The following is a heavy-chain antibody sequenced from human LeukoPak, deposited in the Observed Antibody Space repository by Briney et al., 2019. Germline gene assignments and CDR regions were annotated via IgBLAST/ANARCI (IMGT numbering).Heavy chain of an antibody. J-gene: IGHJ4*02. CDR3: ARELIGYSAY. V-gene: IGHV3-30-3*01. CDR2: ISYDGSNK. Sequence: GGSLRLSCAASGFTFSSYAMHWVRQAPGKGLEWVAVISYDGSNKYYADSVKGRFTISRDNAKNSLYLQMNSLRAEDTAVYYCARELIGYSAYRGEGELVTVSS. D-gene: IGHD1-26*01. CDR1: GFTFSSYA.